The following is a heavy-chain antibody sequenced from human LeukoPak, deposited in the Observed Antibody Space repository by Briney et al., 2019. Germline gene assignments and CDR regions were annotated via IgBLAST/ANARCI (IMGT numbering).Heavy chain of an antibody. J-gene: IGHJ4*02. CDR1: GFTVSSNY. CDR3: ARERPDSYGSAGAFDY. V-gene: IGHV3-53*01. CDR2: IYSGGST. D-gene: IGHD5-18*01. Sequence: GGSLRLSCTASGFTVSSNYMSWVRQAPGKGLEWVSVIYSGGSTYYADSVKGRFTISVDNSKNTLYLQLTSLTAADTAVYYCARERPDSYGSAGAFDYWGQGTLVTVSS.